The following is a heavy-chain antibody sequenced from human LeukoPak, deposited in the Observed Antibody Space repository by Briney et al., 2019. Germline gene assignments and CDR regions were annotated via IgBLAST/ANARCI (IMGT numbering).Heavy chain of an antibody. Sequence: GGSLRLSCAASGFTFSSYGMHWVRQAPGKGLEWVAFIRYDGSNKYYADSVKGRFTISRDNSKNTLYLQMNSLRAEDTAVYYCAKDTAQGSIVGATEYFDYWGQGTLVTVSS. CDR2: IRYDGSNK. CDR1: GFTFSSYG. J-gene: IGHJ4*02. V-gene: IGHV3-30*02. D-gene: IGHD1-26*01. CDR3: AKDTAQGSIVGATEYFDY.